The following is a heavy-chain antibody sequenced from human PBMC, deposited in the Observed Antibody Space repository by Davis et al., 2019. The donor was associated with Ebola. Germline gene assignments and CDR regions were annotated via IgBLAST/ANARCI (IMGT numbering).Heavy chain of an antibody. Sequence: PGGSLRLSCAASGFTFSDYYMSWIRQAPGKGLEWVSYISSSGSTIYYADSVKGRFTISRDNAKNSLYLQMNSLRAEDTAVYYCARDFWSGYLGQVYGMDVWGQGTTVTVSS. CDR2: ISSSGSTI. CDR3: ARDFWSGYLGQVYGMDV. D-gene: IGHD3-3*01. CDR1: GFTFSDYY. V-gene: IGHV3-11*01. J-gene: IGHJ6*02.